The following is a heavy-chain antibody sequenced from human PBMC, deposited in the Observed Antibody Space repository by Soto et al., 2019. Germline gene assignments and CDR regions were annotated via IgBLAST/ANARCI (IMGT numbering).Heavy chain of an antibody. V-gene: IGHV3-73*01. CDR3: ARDYTGSYF. CDR1: GFTFSGST. Sequence: GGSLRLSCATSGFTFSGSTIHWVRQASGKGLEWVGRTRSKTYSYATAYAASVKGRFTISRDDSQSTAYLQMNSLKTEDTAVYYCARDYTGSYFWGQGTLVTVSS. CDR2: TRSKTYSYAT. J-gene: IGHJ4*02. D-gene: IGHD1-26*01.